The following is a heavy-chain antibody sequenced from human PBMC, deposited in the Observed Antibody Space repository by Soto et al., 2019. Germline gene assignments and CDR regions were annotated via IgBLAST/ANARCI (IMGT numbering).Heavy chain of an antibody. Sequence: GESLKISCKGSGYRFTSYWVGWVRQMPGKGLEWMGIIYPGDSDTRYSPSFQGQVTISADKSISTAYLQWSSLKASDTAMYYCASLGDDSSGYFYFDYWGQGTLVTVSS. D-gene: IGHD3-22*01. V-gene: IGHV5-51*01. CDR2: IYPGDSDT. J-gene: IGHJ4*02. CDR1: GYRFTSYW. CDR3: ASLGDDSSGYFYFDY.